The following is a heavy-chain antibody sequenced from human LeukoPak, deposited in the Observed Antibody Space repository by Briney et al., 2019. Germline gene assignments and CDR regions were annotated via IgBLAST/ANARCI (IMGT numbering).Heavy chain of an antibody. CDR3: ARTPRGLPSFNWFGP. CDR1: GYTFTSYG. CDR2: MSPYNGNT. Sequence: ASVKVSCKASGYTFTSYGINWVRQAPGQGLEWVGWMSPYNGNTNSAQKLQGIVTMTTDTSTTTAYMELRSLRSDETAVYYCARTPRGLPSFNWFGPWGQETLVTVAS. J-gene: IGHJ5*02. V-gene: IGHV1-18*01. D-gene: IGHD3-10*01.